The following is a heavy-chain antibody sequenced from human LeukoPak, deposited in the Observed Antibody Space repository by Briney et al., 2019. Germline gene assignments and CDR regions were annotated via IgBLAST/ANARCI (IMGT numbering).Heavy chain of an antibody. CDR1: GGTFSSYA. V-gene: IGHV1-69*05. CDR3: ARGTNSGIDP. D-gene: IGHD1-26*01. CDR2: IIPIFGTA. J-gene: IGHJ5*02. Sequence: SVKVSCKASGGTFSSYAISWVRQAPGQGLEWMGGIIPIFGTANYAQKFQGRVTITTDESTSTTYMELSSLRSEDTAVYYCARGTNSGIDPWGQGTLVTVSS.